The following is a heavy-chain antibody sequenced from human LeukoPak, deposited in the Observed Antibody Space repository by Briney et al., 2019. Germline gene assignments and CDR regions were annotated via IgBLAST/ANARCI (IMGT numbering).Heavy chain of an antibody. J-gene: IGHJ5*02. CDR2: IWYDGSNK. V-gene: IGHV3-33*08. CDR3: ARDSGEP. Sequence: PGGSLRLSCAASGFSFSNAWMRWVRQAPGKGLEWVAVIWYDGSNKYYADSVKGRFTISRDNSKNTLYLQMNSLRAEDTAVYYCARDSGEPWGQGTLVTVSS. CDR1: GFSFSNAW. D-gene: IGHD3-10*01.